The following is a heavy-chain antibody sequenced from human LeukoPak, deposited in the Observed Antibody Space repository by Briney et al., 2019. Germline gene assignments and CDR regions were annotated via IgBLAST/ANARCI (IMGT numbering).Heavy chain of an antibody. CDR2: ISDDGSST. CDR1: GFTFSDYW. J-gene: IGHJ4*02. V-gene: IGHV3-74*01. D-gene: IGHD5-18*01. CDR3: ARINREPGYSSDY. Sequence: PGGSLRLSCAAPGFTFSDYWMHWVRQAPGKGLVWVSRISDDGSSTSYADSVKGRFTISRASAKNTLYLQMNSLRAEDTAVYYCARINREPGYSSDYWGQGTLVTVSS.